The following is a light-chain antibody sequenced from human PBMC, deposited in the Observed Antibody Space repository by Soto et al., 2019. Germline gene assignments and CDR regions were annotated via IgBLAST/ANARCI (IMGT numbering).Light chain of an antibody. CDR2: GAS. V-gene: IGKV3D-15*01. Sequence: TQYPATLSLSPVERATISRRTSQSVDSNLAWYQQKPGQTHRILIYGASTRPTGIPARFSGSGSGTEFTLTIISLQSEESAVYYCQKYNDWPLTFGGWSKVDIK. CDR1: QSVDSN. J-gene: IGKJ4*01. CDR3: QKYNDWPLT.